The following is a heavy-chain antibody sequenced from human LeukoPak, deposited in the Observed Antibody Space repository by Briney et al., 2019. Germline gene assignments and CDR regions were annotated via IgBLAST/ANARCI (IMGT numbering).Heavy chain of an antibody. D-gene: IGHD6-19*01. CDR3: ASSQWPAPNGYYYYGMDV. J-gene: IGHJ6*02. V-gene: IGHV4-59*12. CDR1: GGSISSYY. CDR2: IYYSGST. Sequence: SETLSLTCTVSGGSISSYYWSWIRQPPGKGLEWIGYIYYSGSTNYNPSLKSRVTISVDTSKNQFSLKLSSVTAADTAVYYCASSQWPAPNGYYYYGMDVWGQGTTVTVSS.